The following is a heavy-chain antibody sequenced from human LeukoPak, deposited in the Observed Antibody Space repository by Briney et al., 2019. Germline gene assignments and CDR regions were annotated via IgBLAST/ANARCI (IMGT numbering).Heavy chain of an antibody. J-gene: IGHJ4*02. Sequence: SETLSLTCTVSGGSIRSYYWSWIRQPPGKGLEWIGYIYYTGSTNYNPSLKSRVTISVDTSRNQFSLNLISVTAADTAVYYCARVLPYSSGWGVDYWGQGALVTVSS. CDR3: ARVLPYSSGWGVDY. V-gene: IGHV4-59*01. D-gene: IGHD6-19*01. CDR1: GGSIRSYY. CDR2: IYYTGST.